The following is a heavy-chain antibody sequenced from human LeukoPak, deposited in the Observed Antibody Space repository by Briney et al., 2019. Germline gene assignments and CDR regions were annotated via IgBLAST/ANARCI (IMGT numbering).Heavy chain of an antibody. CDR2: VSNNGGST. J-gene: IGHJ5*02. V-gene: IGHV3-23*01. D-gene: IGHD6-13*01. CDR3: AGRGIARS. CDR1: GFTFSAYG. Sequence: GGSLRLSCAASGFTFSAYGMTWVRQAPGKGLEWVSAVSNNGGSTYYADSVKGRFTISRDNSKNTLYLQMNSLRAEDTAVYYCAGRGIARSWGQGTLVTVSS.